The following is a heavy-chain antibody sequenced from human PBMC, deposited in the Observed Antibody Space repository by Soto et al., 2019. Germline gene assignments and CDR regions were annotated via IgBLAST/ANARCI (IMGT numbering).Heavy chain of an antibody. CDR3: ARAGTPNCSSTSCRFIDY. Sequence: PSETLSLTCAVYGGSFSGYYWSWIRQPPGKGLEWIGEINHSGSTNYNPSLKSRVTISVDTSKNQFSLKLSSVTAADTAVYYCARAGTPNCSSTSCRFIDYWGQGTLVTVSS. D-gene: IGHD2-2*01. CDR1: GGSFSGYY. V-gene: IGHV4-34*01. CDR2: INHSGST. J-gene: IGHJ4*02.